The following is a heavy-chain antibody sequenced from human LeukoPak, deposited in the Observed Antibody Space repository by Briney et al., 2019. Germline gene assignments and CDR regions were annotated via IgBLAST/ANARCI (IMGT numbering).Heavy chain of an antibody. CDR3: AKDLVGATYYFDY. Sequence: GGSLRLSCAASGFTFSSYAMSWVRQAPGKGLEWVSAISGRGGSTYYADSVKGRFTISRDNSKNTLYLQMNSLRAEDTAVYYCAKDLVGATYYFDYWGQGTLVTVSS. CDR1: GFTFSSYA. V-gene: IGHV3-23*01. J-gene: IGHJ4*02. CDR2: ISGRGGST. D-gene: IGHD1-26*01.